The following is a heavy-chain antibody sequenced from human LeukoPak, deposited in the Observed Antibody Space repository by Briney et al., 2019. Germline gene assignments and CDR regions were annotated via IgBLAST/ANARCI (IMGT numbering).Heavy chain of an antibody. CDR3: ARVGANDSSSSVRRPPTYYYYYYGMDV. CDR1: GYTFTSYG. J-gene: IGHJ6*02. D-gene: IGHD6-6*01. CDR2: ISAYNGNT. V-gene: IGHV1-18*01. Sequence: ASVKVSCKASGYTFTSYGINWVRQAPGQGLEWMGWISAYNGNTNYAQKLQGRVTMTTDTSTSTAYMELRSLRSDDTAVYYCARVGANDSSSSVRRPPTYYYYYYGMDVWGQGTTVTVSS.